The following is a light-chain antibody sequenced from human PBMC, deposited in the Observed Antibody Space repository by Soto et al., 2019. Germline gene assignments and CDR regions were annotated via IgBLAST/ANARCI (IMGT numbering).Light chain of an antibody. V-gene: IGKV1-5*03. CDR1: QTISTW. J-gene: IGKJ2*01. CDR2: KAS. Sequence: DIQMTQSPSTLSASVGDRVTITCRASQTISTWLAWYQQKPGKAPKLLIYKASNLESGVPSRFSGSGSGTDFTLTINSLQPDDFAIYYCQQYHSYSYTFGQGTKLEIK. CDR3: QQYHSYSYT.